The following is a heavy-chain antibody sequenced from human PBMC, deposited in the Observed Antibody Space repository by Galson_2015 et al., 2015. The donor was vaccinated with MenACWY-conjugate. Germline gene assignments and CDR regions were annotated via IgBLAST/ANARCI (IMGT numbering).Heavy chain of an antibody. J-gene: IGHJ5*02. CDR3: ARGGTVLRTVANWFDP. CDR1: GDSISSNSYY. Sequence: SETLSLTCTVSGDSISSNSYYWGWIRQPPGKGLEWIGSIFYSGTTYYNPSLKSRVAISVDTSKSHFSLNLSSVTAADTAIYYCARGGTVLRTVANWFDPWGQGTLVTVSS. V-gene: IGHV4-39*07. CDR2: IFYSGTT. D-gene: IGHD2-8*02.